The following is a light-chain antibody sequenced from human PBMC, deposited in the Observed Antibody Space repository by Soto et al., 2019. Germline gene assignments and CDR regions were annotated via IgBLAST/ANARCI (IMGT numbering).Light chain of an antibody. CDR2: GAS. V-gene: IGKV3-20*01. CDR1: QSVSNNH. J-gene: IGKJ4*01. CDR3: QPYGTSPLT. Sequence: EIVLTQSPGTLSLSPGERATLSCRASQSVSNNHLAWYQQKAGQPPRRLIYGASSRATGTPDRFSGSGSGTDFTLTISGLEPEDFAVYYCQPYGTSPLTFGGGTKVDIK.